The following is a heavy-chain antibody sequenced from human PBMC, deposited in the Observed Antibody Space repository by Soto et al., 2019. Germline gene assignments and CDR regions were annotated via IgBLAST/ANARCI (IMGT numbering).Heavy chain of an antibody. J-gene: IGHJ4*02. CDR3: ARDGGIVGTDFDF. CDR2: IKQDGSEK. V-gene: IGHV3-7*05. CDR1: GFTFSSYW. Sequence: EVQLVESGGGLVQPGGSLRLSCAASGFTFSSYWMSWVRQAPGKGLEWVANIKQDGSEKYYVDSVKGRFTISRDNAQNSLYLQMNSVRAEATDVYYCARDGGIVGTDFDFWGQGTLVTVSS. D-gene: IGHD5-12*01.